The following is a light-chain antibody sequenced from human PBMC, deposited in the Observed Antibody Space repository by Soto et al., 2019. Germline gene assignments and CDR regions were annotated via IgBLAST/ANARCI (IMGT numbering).Light chain of an antibody. CDR3: QHYNSFSRT. CDR1: QAISNS. CDR2: AAS. Sequence: DIQITQSPSSVSSSMPERFAITCRASQAISNSLAWYQQKPGKPPQPLIYAASTLQSGVPSRFSGSGSGTDFTLTITRLQPDDFATYYCQHYNSFSRTFGQGTKVDIK. V-gene: IGKV1-27*01. J-gene: IGKJ1*01.